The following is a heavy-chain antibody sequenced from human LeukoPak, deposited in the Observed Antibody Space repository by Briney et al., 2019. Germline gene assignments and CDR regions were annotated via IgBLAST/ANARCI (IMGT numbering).Heavy chain of an antibody. D-gene: IGHD5-24*01. CDR1: GFTFSSHR. J-gene: IGHJ4*02. Sequence: GGSLRLSCAGPGFTFSSHRMHWVRQGPGKGLVWVSPIYTDGGRTTYADSVEGRVTISRDNARNTLYLQMNSLRAEDTAVYYCARGSDGWYVDYWGQGTLVTVSS. CDR2: IYTDGGRT. CDR3: ARGSDGWYVDY. V-gene: IGHV3-74*01.